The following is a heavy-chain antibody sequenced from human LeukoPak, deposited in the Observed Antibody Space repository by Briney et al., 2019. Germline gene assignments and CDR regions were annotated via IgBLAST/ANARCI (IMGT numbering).Heavy chain of an antibody. CDR3: ARVDYGSGGVLERWFDP. Sequence: SVTLSLTCTVSGGSISSYYWSWIRQPAGKGLEWIGRIYTSGSTNYNPSLKSRVTMSVDTSKNQFSLKLSSVTAADTAVYYCARVDYGSGGVLERWFDPWGQGTLVTVSS. V-gene: IGHV4-4*07. D-gene: IGHD3-10*01. J-gene: IGHJ5*02. CDR2: IYTSGST. CDR1: GGSISSYY.